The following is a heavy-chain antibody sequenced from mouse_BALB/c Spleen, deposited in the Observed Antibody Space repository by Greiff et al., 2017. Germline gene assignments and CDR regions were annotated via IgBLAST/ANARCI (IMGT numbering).Heavy chain of an antibody. CDR3: TRYGYDGLYYAMDY. Sequence: VQLQQSGAELVKPGASVKLSCKASGYTFTSYYMYWVKQRPGQGLEWIGEINPSNGCTNFNEKFKSKATLTLDKSSSTPYMQLSSLTSEDSAVYYCTRYGYDGLYYAMDYWGQGTSVTVSS. D-gene: IGHD2-2*01. J-gene: IGHJ4*01. CDR1: GYTFTSYY. V-gene: IGHV1S81*02. CDR2: INPSNGCT.